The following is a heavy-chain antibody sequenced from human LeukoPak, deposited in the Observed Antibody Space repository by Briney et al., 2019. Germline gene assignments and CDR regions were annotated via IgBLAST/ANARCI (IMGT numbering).Heavy chain of an antibody. CDR3: ARAGYYRFDY. V-gene: IGHV3-74*01. CDR1: GFNFSTSW. J-gene: IGHJ4*02. Sequence: GGSLRLSCAASGFNFSTSWMHWVRQAPGKGLVWVSRINSDGTTIDYAHSVKGRFTISRDNAKNTLYLQMNSLRDEDTAVYYCARAGYYRFDYWGQGTLVTVSS. D-gene: IGHD2/OR15-2a*01. CDR2: INSDGTTI.